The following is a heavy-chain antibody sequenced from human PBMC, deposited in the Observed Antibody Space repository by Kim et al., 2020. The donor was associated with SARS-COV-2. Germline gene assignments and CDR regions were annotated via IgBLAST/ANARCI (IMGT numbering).Heavy chain of an antibody. CDR1: GGTFSSYA. V-gene: IGHV1-69*13. CDR3: AIRSDAGGYYYYGMDV. Sequence: SVKVSCKASGGTFSSYAISWVRQAPGQGLEWMGGIIPIFGTANYAQKFQGRVTITADESTSTAYMELSSLRSEDTAVYYCAIRSDAGGYYYYGMDVWGQGTTVTVSS. D-gene: IGHD3-10*01. CDR2: IIPIFGTA. J-gene: IGHJ6*02.